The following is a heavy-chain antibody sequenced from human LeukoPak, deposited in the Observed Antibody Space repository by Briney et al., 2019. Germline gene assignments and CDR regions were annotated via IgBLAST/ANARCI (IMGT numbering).Heavy chain of an antibody. CDR3: ARTVASRSALNWFDP. CDR2: INPNSGGT. V-gene: IGHV1-2*02. Sequence: SVKVSCKASGYTFTGYYMHWVRQAPGQGLEWMGWINPNSGGTNYAQKFQGRVTMTRDTSISTAYMELSRLRSDDTAVYYCARTVASRSALNWFDPWGQGTLVTVSS. D-gene: IGHD6-6*01. CDR1: GYTFTGYY. J-gene: IGHJ5*02.